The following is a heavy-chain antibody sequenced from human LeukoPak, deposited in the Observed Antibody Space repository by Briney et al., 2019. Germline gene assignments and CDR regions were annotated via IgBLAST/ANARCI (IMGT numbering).Heavy chain of an antibody. D-gene: IGHD5-24*01. Sequence: GGSLRLSCATSGFTFDDYAMHWVRQTPGKGLEWVSGISWNSGAIGYADSVKGRFTISRDNAKNSLYLQMNSLRAEDTALYYCAKDRDGYNGNFDYWGQGNLVTVSS. J-gene: IGHJ4*02. CDR1: GFTFDDYA. V-gene: IGHV3-9*01. CDR3: AKDRDGYNGNFDY. CDR2: ISWNSGAI.